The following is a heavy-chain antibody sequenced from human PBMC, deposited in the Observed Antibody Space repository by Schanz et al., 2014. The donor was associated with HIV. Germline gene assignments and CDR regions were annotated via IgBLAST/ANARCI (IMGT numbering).Heavy chain of an antibody. Sequence: QVQLVQSGAEVKKPGSSVKVSCKASGGTVSSYAITWVRQAPGQGLEYMGGIIPMFGTANYAQKFQGRVTITADKSTSTAYMELSSLRSEDTAVYYCARGECDFWSGYCPHFHYFDLDVWGPGTSVTVSS. CDR2: IIPMFGTA. J-gene: IGHJ6*02. CDR3: ARGECDFWSGYCPHFHYFDLDV. V-gene: IGHV1-69*06. CDR1: GGTVSSYA. D-gene: IGHD3-3*01.